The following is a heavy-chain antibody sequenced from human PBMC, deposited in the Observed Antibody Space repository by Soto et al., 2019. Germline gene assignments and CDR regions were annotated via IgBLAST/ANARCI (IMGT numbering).Heavy chain of an antibody. CDR1: GFTCSSFA. CDR2: ISGSGGST. Sequence: GGSLRLSCAASGFTCSSFAMSWVRQGPWKGLEWVSAISGSGGSTYYADSVKGRFTIYRDNSKNTLYLQMNSLRAEDTAVYYCAKAPRTTLYRGAGGLDYWGQGTLVTVSS. V-gene: IGHV3-23*01. CDR3: AKAPRTTLYRGAGGLDY. J-gene: IGHJ4*02. D-gene: IGHD5-12*01.